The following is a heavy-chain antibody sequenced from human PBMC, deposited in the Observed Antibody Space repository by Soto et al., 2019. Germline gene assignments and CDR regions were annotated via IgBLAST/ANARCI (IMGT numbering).Heavy chain of an antibody. D-gene: IGHD4-17*01. CDR2: ISAYSGNT. J-gene: IGHJ4*01. Sequence: QVQLVQSGAEVKKPGASVKVSCKASGYTFTTYGITWVRQAPGQGLEGMGWISAYSGNTNYAQKLQGRLTVTTDTSTNTAYVDLRSLRSDDTAVYYCARVVKAGDYGDYGRYYFDYWGHGTLVTVSS. V-gene: IGHV1-18*04. CDR3: ARVVKAGDYGDYGRYYFDY. CDR1: GYTFTTYG.